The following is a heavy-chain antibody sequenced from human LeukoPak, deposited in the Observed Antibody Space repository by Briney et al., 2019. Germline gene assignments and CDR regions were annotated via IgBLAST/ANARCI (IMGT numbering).Heavy chain of an antibody. D-gene: IGHD5-12*01. J-gene: IGHJ4*02. CDR1: GGSVSSGSSY. Sequence: PSETLSLTCTVSGGSVSSGSSYWSWIRQPPGKGLEWIGYIYYSGSTNYNPSLKSRVIISVDTSKNQFSLKLSSVTAADTAVYYCARSVDIVATIDYWGQGTLVTVSS. CDR3: ARSVDIVATIDY. V-gene: IGHV4-61*01. CDR2: IYYSGST.